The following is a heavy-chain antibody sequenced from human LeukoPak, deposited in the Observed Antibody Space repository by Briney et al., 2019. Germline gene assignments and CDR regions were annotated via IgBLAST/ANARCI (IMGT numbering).Heavy chain of an antibody. CDR3: ARDKVVGATYFDF. J-gene: IGHJ4*02. V-gene: IGHV3-7*01. Sequence: GGSLRLSCAASGFTLGSYWMSWVRQAPGKGPEWVANINQDASEEYYVDSVKGRFTISRDNAKNSLYLQMNSLRAEDTAVYYCARDKVVGATYFDFWGQGALVTVSS. D-gene: IGHD1-26*01. CDR1: GFTLGSYW. CDR2: INQDASEE.